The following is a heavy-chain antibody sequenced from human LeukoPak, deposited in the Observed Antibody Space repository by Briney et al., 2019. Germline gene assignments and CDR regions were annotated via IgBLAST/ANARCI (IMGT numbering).Heavy chain of an antibody. CDR3: ARDMNVQGYTYAQENFDY. Sequence: GRSLRLSCAASGFTFSYYGMHWVRQAPGKGLEWVAVIGYDGSKKYYADSMKGRFTISRDNSKSTLYLQMNSLRPEDTAVYYCARDMNVQGYTYAQENFDYWGQGTLVTVSS. CDR2: IGYDGSKK. V-gene: IGHV3-33*01. CDR1: GFTFSYYG. D-gene: IGHD5-18*01. J-gene: IGHJ4*02.